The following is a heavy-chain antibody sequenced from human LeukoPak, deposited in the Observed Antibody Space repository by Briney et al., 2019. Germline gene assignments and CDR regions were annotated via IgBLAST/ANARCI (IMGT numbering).Heavy chain of an antibody. CDR1: GYTFTSYA. CDR3: ARAPELYDSSGLASFDP. CDR2: INTNTGNP. J-gene: IGHJ5*02. D-gene: IGHD3-22*01. V-gene: IGHV7-4-1*02. Sequence: ASAKVSCKASGYTFTSYAMNWVRQAPGQGLEWMGWINTNTGNPTYAQGFTGRFVFSLDTSVSTAYLQISSLKAEDTAVYYCARAPELYDSSGLASFDPWGQGTLVTVSS.